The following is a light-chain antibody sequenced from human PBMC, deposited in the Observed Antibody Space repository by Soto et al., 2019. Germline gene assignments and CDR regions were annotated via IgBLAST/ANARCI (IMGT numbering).Light chain of an antibody. CDR3: QQYKNWPL. CDR2: GES. CDR1: QSVRSH. J-gene: IGKJ5*01. Sequence: IVMTQSPATLSVSPGEGVTLSCRASQSVRSHLAWYQQKPGQPPRLLIYGESTRAAGIPARFSGSGFGTEFTLTISSLQSEDFAVYYCQQYKNWPLFGQGTRLEIK. V-gene: IGKV3-15*01.